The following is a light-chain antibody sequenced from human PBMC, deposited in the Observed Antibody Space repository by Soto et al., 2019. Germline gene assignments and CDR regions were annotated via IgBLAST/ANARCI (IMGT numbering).Light chain of an antibody. CDR3: AAWDDSLSGPGV. V-gene: IGLV1-47*01. J-gene: IGLJ7*01. CDR1: SSNIGNFY. Sequence: QSVLTQPPSASGTPGQSGTISCSGSSSNIGNFYVYWYQQLPGTAPKLLIYKNNQRPLGVPDRFSGSKSGTSASLAISGLRSEDEADYYCAAWDDSLSGPGVFGGGTQLTVL. CDR2: KNN.